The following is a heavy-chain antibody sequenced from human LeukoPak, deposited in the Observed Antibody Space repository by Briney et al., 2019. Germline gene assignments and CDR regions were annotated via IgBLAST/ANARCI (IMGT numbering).Heavy chain of an antibody. J-gene: IGHJ4*02. CDR3: ARDPHCSSSRCPFDD. Sequence: SETLSLTSAVSAGSIRSSDWGSWVRQPPGKGLEWIGYIYQTESPKYNASLQSRVTLSLDRSKNQFSLKLTSVTAADTAVYYCARDPHCSSSRCPFDDLGPGALVTVSS. CDR1: AGSIRSSDW. CDR2: IYQTESP. V-gene: IGHV4-4*02. D-gene: IGHD2-2*01.